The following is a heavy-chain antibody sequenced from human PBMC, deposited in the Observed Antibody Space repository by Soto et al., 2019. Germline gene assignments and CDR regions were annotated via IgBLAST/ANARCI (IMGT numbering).Heavy chain of an antibody. Sequence: PSETLSLTCTVSGGSIRSSSYYWGWIRQPPGKGLEWIGSIYYSGGTYYNPSLKSRVTISVDTSKNQFSLKLSSVTAADTAVYYCARLHSGSRVLRSYYYYYMDVWGKGTTVTVSS. D-gene: IGHD6-13*01. CDR1: GGSIRSSSYY. J-gene: IGHJ6*03. V-gene: IGHV4-39*01. CDR3: ARLHSGSRVLRSYYYYYMDV. CDR2: IYYSGGT.